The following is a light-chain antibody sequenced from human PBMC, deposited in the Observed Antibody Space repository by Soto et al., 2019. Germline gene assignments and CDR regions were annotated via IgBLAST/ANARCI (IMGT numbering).Light chain of an antibody. J-gene: IGKJ1*01. CDR3: QQIYSTPQWT. CDR2: SAS. V-gene: IGKV1-39*01. CDR1: QSISNY. Sequence: DIQMTQSPSSLSASVGDRVTITCRASQSISNYLSWFQQKPGKAPKLLISSASSLQSGVPSMVSGSGSGTDFTLPITSLQPEDFATYYCQQIYSTPQWTCGQGTNVQIK.